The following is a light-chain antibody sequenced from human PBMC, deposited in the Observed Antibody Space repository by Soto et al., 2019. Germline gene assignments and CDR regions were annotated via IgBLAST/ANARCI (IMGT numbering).Light chain of an antibody. CDR1: SSENGGYNY. Sequence: LTQPRSVSGSPGQSVAISCTGTSSENGGYNYVSWYQQHPGRAPKLVIYHVSKRPSGVPDRFSGSKSGNTASLTISGLQAEDEADYYCSSFAGGPYVFGTGTKVTVL. J-gene: IGLJ1*01. V-gene: IGLV2-11*01. CDR3: SSFAGGPYV. CDR2: HVS.